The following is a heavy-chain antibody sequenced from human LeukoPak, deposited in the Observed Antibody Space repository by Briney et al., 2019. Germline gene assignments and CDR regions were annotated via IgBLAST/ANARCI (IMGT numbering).Heavy chain of an antibody. CDR3: ASCRHSSGWYIDY. Sequence: KPSETLSFTCAVYGGSFSGYYWSWIRQPPGKGLEWIGEINHSGSTNYNPSLKSRVTISVDTSKNQFSLKLSSVTAADTAVYYCASCRHSSGWYIDYWGQGTLVTVSS. J-gene: IGHJ4*02. CDR1: GGSFSGYY. D-gene: IGHD6-19*01. V-gene: IGHV4-34*01. CDR2: INHSGST.